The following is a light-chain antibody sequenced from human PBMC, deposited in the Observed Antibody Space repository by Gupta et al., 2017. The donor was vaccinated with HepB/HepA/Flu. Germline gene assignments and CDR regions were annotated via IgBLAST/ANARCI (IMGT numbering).Light chain of an antibody. V-gene: IGKV2-30*01. CDR2: YVT. CDR3: MQGTHWPYT. Sequence: QSQPSLPVTLAGPSFISCRASQSLIFSNGITYLNWFQQRPGQSPRRLIYYVTTRVSGVPDRFSGSGSGTDFTLKISRVEAEDIGVYYCMQGTHWPYTFGQGTKLVIK. CDR1: QSLIFSNGITY. J-gene: IGKJ2*01.